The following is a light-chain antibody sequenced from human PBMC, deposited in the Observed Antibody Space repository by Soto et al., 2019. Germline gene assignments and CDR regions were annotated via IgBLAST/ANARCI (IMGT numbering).Light chain of an antibody. CDR2: KAS. V-gene: IGKV1-5*03. Sequence: DIQMTQSPSTLSASVGDRVAITCRASQSISAWLAWYSQKPGKAPRLLIYKASTLEIGVPSRFGCSGAGSACTRTISSLQPDDVETDYCQQYNEYPWTFGQGTKVDI. J-gene: IGKJ1*01. CDR3: QQYNEYPWT. CDR1: QSISAW.